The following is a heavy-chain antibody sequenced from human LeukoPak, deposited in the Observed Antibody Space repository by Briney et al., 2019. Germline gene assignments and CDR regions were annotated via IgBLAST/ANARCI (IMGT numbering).Heavy chain of an antibody. CDR3: ARYTYHSSVYGWVAFDI. D-gene: IGHD3-22*01. J-gene: IGHJ3*02. CDR1: GGSISSSTFY. CDR2: ISYTGNT. Sequence: SETLSLTCTVSGGSISSSTFYWGWIRQPPGKGLDWLAIISYTGNTNYNPSLKSRVTISVDTSKNQFSLKLNSVTAADTAVYYCARYTYHSSVYGWVAFDIWGQGTMVTVSS. V-gene: IGHV4-39*01.